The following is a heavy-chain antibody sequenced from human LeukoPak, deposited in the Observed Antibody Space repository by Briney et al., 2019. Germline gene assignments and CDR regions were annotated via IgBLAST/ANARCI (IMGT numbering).Heavy chain of an antibody. V-gene: IGHV4-59*01. J-gene: IGHJ4*02. CDR3: AREMGSGSEFDY. Sequence: SETLSLTCTVSGGSISSYYWNWIRQPPGKGLEWIGYIYYGGNTNYNPSLKSRVTISLDTSKNQFSLKLSSVTAADTAVYYCAREMGSGSEFDYWGQGTLVTVSS. D-gene: IGHD6-19*01. CDR2: IYYGGNT. CDR1: GGSISSYY.